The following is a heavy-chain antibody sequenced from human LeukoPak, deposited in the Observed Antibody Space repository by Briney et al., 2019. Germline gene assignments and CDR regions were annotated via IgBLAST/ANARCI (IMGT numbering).Heavy chain of an antibody. J-gene: IGHJ4*02. CDR2: IYYSGST. CDR1: GGSVSSDSHY. Sequence: SETLSLTCTVSGGSVSSDSHYWSWIRQPPGKGLEWIGYIYYSGSTNYNPSLKSRVTISADTSKNQFSLKLSSVTAADTAVYYCARDYGTAPSVWGQGTLVTVSS. CDR3: ARDYGTAPSV. V-gene: IGHV4-61*01. D-gene: IGHD1-1*01.